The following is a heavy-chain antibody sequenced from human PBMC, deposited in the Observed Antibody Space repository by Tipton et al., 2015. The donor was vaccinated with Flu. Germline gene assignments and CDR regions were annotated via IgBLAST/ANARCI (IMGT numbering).Heavy chain of an antibody. CDR3: ARAFGSGTYSIHYFAD. J-gene: IGHJ4*02. D-gene: IGHD3-10*01. Sequence: TLSLTCNVFGGSIDTGGYYWAWIRQSPEKGLEWIGTLHYSGSTDYNPSLKSRVSNSVDTSKNQFSLKMTSVSAADTAVYYCARAFGSGTYSIHYFADWGQGALVTVSS. CDR2: LHYSGST. V-gene: IGHV4-39*07. CDR1: GGSIDTGGYY.